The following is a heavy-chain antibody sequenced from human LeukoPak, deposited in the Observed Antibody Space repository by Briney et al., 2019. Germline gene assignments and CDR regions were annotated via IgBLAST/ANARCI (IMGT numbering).Heavy chain of an antibody. D-gene: IGHD3-3*01. CDR2: ISGSGGST. V-gene: IGHV3-23*01. Sequence: GGSLRLSCAASGLTFSSYAMSWVRRAPGKGLEWVSAISGSGGSTYYADSVKGRFTISRDNSKNTLYLQMNSPRAEDTAVYYCAKAPHNYDFWSGYYFFDYWGQGTLVTVSS. CDR3: AKAPHNYDFWSGYYFFDY. J-gene: IGHJ4*02. CDR1: GLTFSSYA.